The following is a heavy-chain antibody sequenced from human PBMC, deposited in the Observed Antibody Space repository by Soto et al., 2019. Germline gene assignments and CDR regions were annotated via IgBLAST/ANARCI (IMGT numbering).Heavy chain of an antibody. V-gene: IGHV4-4*07. J-gene: IGHJ6*02. CDR3: AILFTVTTDYYFGMDV. CDR2: IYSSGSS. Sequence: VQLRESGPGLVKPSETLSLSCTVSGGSFSGSYWSWVRQPAGKGLEWIGRIYSSGSSNYNPSLNSRLTMSLDTSKDQLALKLRYVTAADTAIYYCAILFTVTTDYYFGMDVWGHGTTVTVSS. D-gene: IGHD4-17*01. CDR1: GGSFSGSY.